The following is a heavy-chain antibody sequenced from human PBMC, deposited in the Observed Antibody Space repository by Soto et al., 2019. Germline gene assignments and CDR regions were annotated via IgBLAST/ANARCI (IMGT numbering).Heavy chain of an antibody. J-gene: IGHJ6*02. CDR2: ISYDGSNK. Sequence: PGGSLRLSCAASGFTFSSYGMHWVRQAPGKGLEWVAVISYDGSNKYYADSVKGRFTISRDNSKNTLYLQMNSLRAEDTAVYYCAKETLQITMIVYYGMDVWGQGTTVTVSS. CDR1: GFTFSSYG. CDR3: AKETLQITMIVYYGMDV. D-gene: IGHD3-22*01. V-gene: IGHV3-30*18.